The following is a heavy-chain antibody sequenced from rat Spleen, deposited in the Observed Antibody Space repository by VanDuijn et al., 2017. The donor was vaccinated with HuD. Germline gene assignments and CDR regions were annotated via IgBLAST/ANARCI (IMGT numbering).Heavy chain of an antibody. CDR1: GFSFNNYG. J-gene: IGHJ3*01. CDR3: ARPSYGYPFAY. CDR2: ISFDGSNT. V-gene: IGHV5-29*01. Sequence: EVQLVESGGGLVQPGRSLKLSCAASGFSFNNYGMAWVRQAPTKGLEWVATISFDGSNTYYRDSVKGRFTISRDSAKSTLSLQMDSLRSEDTATYYCARPSYGYPFAYWGQGTLVTVSS. D-gene: IGHD1-7*01.